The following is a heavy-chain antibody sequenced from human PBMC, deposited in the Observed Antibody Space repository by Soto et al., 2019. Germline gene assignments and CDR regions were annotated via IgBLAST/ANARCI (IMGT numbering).Heavy chain of an antibody. CDR2: IPHDGTYQ. J-gene: IGHJ4*02. Sequence: QVQLVESGGGVVQPGGSLRLSCTAPGFTFSSYGMHWVRQAPGKGLQWVAVIPHDGTYQYYLDSVKGRFTISRDNSKDTLYLQMNSLRVEDTAVYYCVRDDDNLDNGLDHWGQGTLVTVSS. V-gene: IGHV3-30*19. D-gene: IGHD1-1*01. CDR3: VRDDDNLDNGLDH. CDR1: GFTFSSYG.